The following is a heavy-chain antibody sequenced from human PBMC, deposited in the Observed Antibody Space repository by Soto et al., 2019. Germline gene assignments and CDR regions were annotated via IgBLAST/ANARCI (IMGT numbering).Heavy chain of an antibody. J-gene: IGHJ6*02. V-gene: IGHV3-23*01. CDR1: GFRFSDYA. CDR2: ISESGGST. Sequence: GGSLRLSCAASGFRFSDYAMSWVRQAPGKGLEWVSVISESGGSTHYADSVRGRFIISRDNSKNRLYLQMNSLRAEDTAVYYFGSDLGGASDSYGLAVWGQGPPVTVSS. D-gene: IGHD1-26*01. CDR3: GSDLGGASDSYGLAV.